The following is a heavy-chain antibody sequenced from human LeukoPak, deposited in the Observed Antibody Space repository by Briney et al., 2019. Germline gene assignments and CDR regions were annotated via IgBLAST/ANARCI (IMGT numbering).Heavy chain of an antibody. CDR2: ISGGGSDA. J-gene: IGHJ4*02. CDR1: GFTFSNYA. D-gene: IGHD1-26*01. CDR3: AKPDYSGIDPYYFDK. Sequence: GGSLRLSCAASGFTFSNYAMMWVRQAPGKGLEWVSTISGGGSDADYADSVKGRFTISRDNSKNTLHLQMNNLGAEDTARYYCAKPDYSGIDPYYFDKWGQGTLVTVSS. V-gene: IGHV3-23*01.